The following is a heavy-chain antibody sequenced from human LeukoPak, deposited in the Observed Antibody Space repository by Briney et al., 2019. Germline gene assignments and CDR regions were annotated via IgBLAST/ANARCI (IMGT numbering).Heavy chain of an antibody. J-gene: IGHJ3*02. V-gene: IGHV1-8*03. CDR2: MNPNSGNT. CDR3: ARGELGPVAFDI. D-gene: IGHD1-26*01. Sequence: ASVTVSCKASGYTFTSYDINWVRQATGQGLEWMGWMNPNSGNTGYAQKFQGRVTITRNTSISTAYMELSSLRSEDTAVYYCARGELGPVAFDIWGQGTMVTVSS. CDR1: GYTFTSYD.